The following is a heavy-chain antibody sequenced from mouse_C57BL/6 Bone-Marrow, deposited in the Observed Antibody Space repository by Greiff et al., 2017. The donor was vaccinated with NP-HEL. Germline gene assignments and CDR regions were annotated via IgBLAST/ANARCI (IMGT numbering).Heavy chain of an antibody. D-gene: IGHD1-1*01. Sequence: EVQLVESGGGLVQPGESLKLSCESNEYEFPSHDMSWVRKTPEKRLELVAAINSDGGSTYYPDTMERRFIISRDNTKKTLYLQMSSLRSEDTALYYCARRTMTTEVASYWYFDVWGTGTTVTVSS. V-gene: IGHV5-2*01. CDR2: INSDGGST. J-gene: IGHJ1*03. CDR1: EYEFPSHD. CDR3: ARRTMTTEVASYWYFDV.